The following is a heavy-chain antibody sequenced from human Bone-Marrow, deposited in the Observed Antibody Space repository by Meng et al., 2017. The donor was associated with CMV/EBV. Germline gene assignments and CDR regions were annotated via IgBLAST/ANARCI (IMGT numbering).Heavy chain of an antibody. CDR2: IKQDGSEK. D-gene: IGHD6-19*01. Sequence: GESLKISCAASGFTVSSNYMSWVRQAPGKGLEWVADIKQDGSEKYYVDSVKGRFTISRDNANNSLYLQMNSLRAEDTAIYYCAKVEQLPIYYYYDMDVWGQGTTVTVSS. J-gene: IGHJ6*02. CDR3: AKVEQLPIYYYYDMDV. V-gene: IGHV3-7*03. CDR1: GFTVSSNY.